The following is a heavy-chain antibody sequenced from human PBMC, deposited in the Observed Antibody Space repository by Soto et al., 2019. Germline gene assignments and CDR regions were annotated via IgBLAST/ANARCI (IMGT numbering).Heavy chain of an antibody. CDR1: GYTFTGYA. CDR2: INAGNGNT. CDR3: ARDHYGPGWFDH. D-gene: IGHD3-10*01. J-gene: IGHJ5*02. V-gene: IGHV1-3*01. Sequence: ASVKVSCKASGYTFTGYAMHWVRQAPGQRLEWMGWINAGNGNTKYSQKFQGRVTITRDTSASTAYMELSSLRSEDTAVYYCARDHYGPGWFDHWGQGTLVTVSS.